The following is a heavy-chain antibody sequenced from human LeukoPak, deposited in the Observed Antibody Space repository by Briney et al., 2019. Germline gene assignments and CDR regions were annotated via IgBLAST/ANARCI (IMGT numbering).Heavy chain of an antibody. V-gene: IGHV4-39*01. Sequence: PSETLSLTCTVSGGSIRSTTYYWGWIRQPPGKGLEWIGSIYYSGTTYYSPSLKSRVTISVDTSKNQFSLKVSSVTAADTAAYYCATVLYCTNGVCLNYLDAWGQGTLVAVSS. CDR1: GGSIRSTTYY. J-gene: IGHJ4*02. CDR2: IYYSGTT. CDR3: ATVLYCTNGVCLNYLDA. D-gene: IGHD2-8*01.